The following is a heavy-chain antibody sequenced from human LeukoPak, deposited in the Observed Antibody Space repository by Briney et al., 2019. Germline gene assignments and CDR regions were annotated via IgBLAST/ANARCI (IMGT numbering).Heavy chain of an antibody. D-gene: IGHD6-13*01. CDR1: GGSISSYY. J-gene: IGHJ5*02. CDR3: ARSGYSSPVGRFDP. V-gene: IGHV4-59*01. CDR2: IYYNGST. Sequence: SETLSLTCTVSGGSISSYYWSWIRQPPGKGLEWIGYIYYNGSTNYNPSLKSRVTISVDTSKNQFSLKLSSVTAADTAVYYCARSGYSSPVGRFDPWGQGTLVTVSS.